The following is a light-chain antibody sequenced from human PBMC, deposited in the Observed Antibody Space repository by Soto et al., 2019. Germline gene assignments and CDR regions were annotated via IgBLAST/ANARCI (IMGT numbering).Light chain of an antibody. CDR1: QSLSTTS. Sequence: EIVLTQSPGTLSLSPGERATLSCRASQSLSTTSLTWYQQRPGQPPRLLIYGASNRAADIADRFSGSGSGTDFTLTISGVEPEDFAVYYCQQFATSPRTFGQGTKVDIK. V-gene: IGKV3-20*01. J-gene: IGKJ1*01. CDR2: GAS. CDR3: QQFATSPRT.